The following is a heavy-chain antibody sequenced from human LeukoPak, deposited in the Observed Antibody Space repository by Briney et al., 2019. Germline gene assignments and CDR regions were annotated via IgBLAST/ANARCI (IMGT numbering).Heavy chain of an antibody. CDR3: ARGVVVPAAIPPAYYYGMDV. D-gene: IGHD2-2*02. CDR2: INHSGST. Sequence: SHTLSLTYAIYVQSFSGYYSSWIRQPPAKGLEWIGEINHSGSTNYNPSLKSRVTISVDTSKNQFSLKLSSVTAADTAVYYCARGVVVPAAIPPAYYYGMDVWGQGTTVTVSS. J-gene: IGHJ6*02. V-gene: IGHV4-34*01. CDR1: VQSFSGYY.